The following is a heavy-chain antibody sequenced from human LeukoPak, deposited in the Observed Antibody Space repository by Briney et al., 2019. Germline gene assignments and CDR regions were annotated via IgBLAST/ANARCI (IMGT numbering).Heavy chain of an antibody. Sequence: SETLSLTCAVYGESFSGYYWSWIRQPPGKGLEWIGEINHSGSTNYNPSLKSRVTISVDTSKNQFSLKLSSVTAADTAVYYCARPVRGYYYYYMDVWGKGTTVTISS. CDR2: INHSGST. CDR3: ARPVRGYYYYYMDV. V-gene: IGHV4-34*01. CDR1: GESFSGYY. D-gene: IGHD3-10*01. J-gene: IGHJ6*03.